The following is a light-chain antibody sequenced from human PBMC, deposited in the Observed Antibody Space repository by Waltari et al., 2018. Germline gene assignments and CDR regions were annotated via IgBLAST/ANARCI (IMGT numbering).Light chain of an antibody. V-gene: IGKV1-39*01. CDR3: LQNYLTSWT. CDR2: EAS. J-gene: IGKJ1*01. CDR1: QSISRS. Sequence: DMQMTQSPSSLSASVGDRVTITCRASQSISRSLNWYQQKPGKAPRLLIYEASSLQVGAPSRFSGSGSGTDFTLTITSLQAEDVATYYFLQNYLTSWTFGQGTKVEIK.